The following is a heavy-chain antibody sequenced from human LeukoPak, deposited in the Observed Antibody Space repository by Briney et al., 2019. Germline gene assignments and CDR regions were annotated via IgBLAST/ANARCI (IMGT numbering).Heavy chain of an antibody. CDR1: GYTLTELS. D-gene: IGHD5-12*01. CDR2: FDPEDGET. V-gene: IGHV1-24*01. CDR3: ATRGYSGYYAAWDYFDY. Sequence: GASVKVSCKVSGYTLTELSMHWVRQAPGKGLEWMGGFDPEDGETIYAQKFQGRVTMTEDTSTDTAYMELSSLRSEDTAVYYCATRGYSGYYAAWDYFDYWGQGTLVTVSS. J-gene: IGHJ4*02.